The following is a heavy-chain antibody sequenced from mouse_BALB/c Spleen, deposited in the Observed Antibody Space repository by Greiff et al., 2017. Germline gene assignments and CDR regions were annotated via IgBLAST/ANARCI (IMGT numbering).Heavy chain of an antibody. J-gene: IGHJ3*01. D-gene: IGHD2-3*01. CDR3: ARSYDGYPAWFAY. CDR2: IWAGGST. V-gene: IGHV2-9*02. Sequence: VKLMESGPGLVAPSQSLSITCTVSGFSLTSYGVHWVRQPPGKGLEWLGVIWAGGSTNYNSALMSRLSISKDNSKSQVFLKMNSLQTDDTAMYYCARSYDGYPAWFAYWGQGTLVTVSA. CDR1: GFSLTSYG.